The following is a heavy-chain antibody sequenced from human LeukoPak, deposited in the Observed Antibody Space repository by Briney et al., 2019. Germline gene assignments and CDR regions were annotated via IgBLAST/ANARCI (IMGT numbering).Heavy chain of an antibody. D-gene: IGHD6-19*01. V-gene: IGHV4-39*07. CDR2: FYYSGST. CDR1: GGPISSSLYY. CDR3: AMSSGSPYFDY. J-gene: IGHJ4*02. Sequence: PSETLSLTCTVSGGPISSSLYYWGWIRQAPGKGLEWIGSFYYSGSTYYNASLKSRVTISVDTSKSQFSLKLSSATVADTAVYYCAMSSGSPYFDYWGQGTLVTVSS.